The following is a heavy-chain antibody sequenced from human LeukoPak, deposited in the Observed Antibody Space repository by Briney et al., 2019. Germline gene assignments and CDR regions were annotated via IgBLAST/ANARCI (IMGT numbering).Heavy chain of an antibody. CDR3: ARDGELGFDY. Sequence: ASVKVSCKASGYTFSRFGINWVRQAPGQGLEWMAWISGYNGNTKYSQNFQGRVTVTTDTSTNMAYMELGSLISDDTAVYLCARDGELGFDYWGQGTLVTVSS. D-gene: IGHD1-7*01. J-gene: IGHJ4*02. V-gene: IGHV1-18*01. CDR2: ISGYNGNT. CDR1: GYTFSRFG.